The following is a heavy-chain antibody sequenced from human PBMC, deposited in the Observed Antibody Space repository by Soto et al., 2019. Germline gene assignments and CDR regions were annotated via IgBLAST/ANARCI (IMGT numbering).Heavy chain of an antibody. Sequence: EVQLVESGGGLAQPGRSLRLSCAASGFSLDEFAMHWVRQRQGKGLEWVAGISWNSDNISYAESGKARFNISRDKAKISLYLQLNNLRPEDTALYYSAKDDNTWCSVAYYFGRWGQGTLVTVSS. V-gene: IGHV3-9*01. D-gene: IGHD2-8*01. CDR3: AKDDNTWCSVAYYFGR. CDR1: GFSLDEFA. J-gene: IGHJ4*02. CDR2: ISWNSDNI.